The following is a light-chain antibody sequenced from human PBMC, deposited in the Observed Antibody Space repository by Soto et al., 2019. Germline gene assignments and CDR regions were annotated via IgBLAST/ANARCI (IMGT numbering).Light chain of an antibody. CDR2: DVS. Sequence: QSVLTQPRSVSGSPGQSVTISCTGTSSDVGGYNYVSWYQQHPGKAPKLMIYDVSKRPSGVPDRFSGSKSGNTASLTLSGLQAEDEADYYCCSHAVSYTYVFGTGTKLTVL. CDR3: CSHAVSYTYV. J-gene: IGLJ1*01. V-gene: IGLV2-11*01. CDR1: SSDVGGYNY.